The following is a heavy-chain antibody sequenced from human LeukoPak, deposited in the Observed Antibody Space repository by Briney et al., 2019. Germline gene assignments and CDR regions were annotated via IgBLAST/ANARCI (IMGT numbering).Heavy chain of an antibody. Sequence: SETLSLTCTVSGGSISSYYWSWIRQPPGKGLEWIGYIYYSGSTNYNPSLKSRVTISVDTSKNQFSLKLSSVTAADTAVYYCARVIGYSGYDAFDYWGQGTLDTVSS. CDR1: GGSISSYY. D-gene: IGHD5-12*01. V-gene: IGHV4-59*01. J-gene: IGHJ4*02. CDR2: IYYSGST. CDR3: ARVIGYSGYDAFDY.